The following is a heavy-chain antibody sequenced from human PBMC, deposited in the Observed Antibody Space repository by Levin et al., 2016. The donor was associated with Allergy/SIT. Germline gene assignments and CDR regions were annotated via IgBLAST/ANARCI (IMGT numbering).Heavy chain of an antibody. D-gene: IGHD3-3*01. Sequence: WVRQAPGQGLEWMGGIIPIFGTANYAQKFQGRVTITADESTSTAYMELSSLRSEDTAVYYCARGFRGVNTIFGVVIPEYVVLYYYYGMDVWGQGTTVTVSS. CDR3: ARGFRGVNTIFGVVIPEYVVLYYYYGMDV. V-gene: IGHV1-69*01. CDR2: IIPIFGTA. J-gene: IGHJ6*02.